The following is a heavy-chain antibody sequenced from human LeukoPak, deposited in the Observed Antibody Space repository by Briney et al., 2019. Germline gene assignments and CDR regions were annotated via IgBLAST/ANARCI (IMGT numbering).Heavy chain of an antibody. J-gene: IGHJ5*02. CDR3: ARPYYYDSRIDP. CDR2: MYYSGST. V-gene: IGHV4-30-4*01. Sequence: PSETLSLTCTVSGGSISSGGYYWSWIRQPPGKGLEWIAYMYYSGSTYYNPSLKSRVTMSADASKNQLSLKLSSVTAADTAVYYCARPYYYDSRIDPWGQGILVTVSS. CDR1: GGSISSGGYY. D-gene: IGHD3-22*01.